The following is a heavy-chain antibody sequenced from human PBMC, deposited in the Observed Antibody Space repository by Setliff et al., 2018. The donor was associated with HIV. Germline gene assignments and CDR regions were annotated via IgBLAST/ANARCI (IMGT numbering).Heavy chain of an antibody. Sequence: TSETLSLTCIVSGASISSDTWSWIRQPPGKGLQWIGFIYNSEMINYNPSLKSRVSMSLDTSKNQFSLKLASVTAADTAVYYCARGGTSSNWFDPWGQGTLVTVSS. CDR1: GASISSDT. D-gene: IGHD1-26*01. V-gene: IGHV4-59*01. J-gene: IGHJ5*02. CDR2: IYNSEMI. CDR3: ARGGTSSNWFDP.